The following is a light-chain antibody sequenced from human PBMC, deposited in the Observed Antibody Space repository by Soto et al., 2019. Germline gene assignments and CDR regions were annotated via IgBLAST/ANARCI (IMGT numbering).Light chain of an antibody. V-gene: IGKV1-39*01. CDR3: QQSYVIPWT. Sequence: DIQMTQSPSSLSASVGERVIITCRASQSISRYLNWYQRKPGRAPKLLVYAASNLQSGVPSRFGGSGSETDFTLTINSLQPEDFATYYCQQSYVIPWTFGQGTEVEVK. CDR1: QSISRY. J-gene: IGKJ1*01. CDR2: AAS.